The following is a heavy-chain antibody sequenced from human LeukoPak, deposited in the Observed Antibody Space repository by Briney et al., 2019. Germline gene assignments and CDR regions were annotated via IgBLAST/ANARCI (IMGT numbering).Heavy chain of an antibody. D-gene: IGHD3-22*01. J-gene: IGHJ4*02. Sequence: ASVKVSCKASGYTFTGYFIHWVRQAPGQGLEWVGWINPNNGGTKYAQKFQDRVTMTRDTSISTAYMELSRLRSDDTAVYYCARDERYDSSGYPFDYWGQGTLVTVSP. CDR1: GYTFTGYF. V-gene: IGHV1-2*02. CDR2: INPNNGGT. CDR3: ARDERYDSSGYPFDY.